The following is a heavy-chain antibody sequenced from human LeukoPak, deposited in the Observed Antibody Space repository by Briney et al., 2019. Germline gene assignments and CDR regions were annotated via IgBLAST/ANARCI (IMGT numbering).Heavy chain of an antibody. Sequence: GGSLRLSCAASGFTFSSYAMSWVRQAPGKGLEWVSAISGSGAYTYYADSVKGRFTISRDNSRNTLYLQLNGLRAEDTVVYYCLLGEAYFDYWDQGTLVTVSS. CDR2: ISGSGAYT. J-gene: IGHJ4*02. D-gene: IGHD3-10*01. V-gene: IGHV3-23*01. CDR3: LLGEAYFDY. CDR1: GFTFSSYA.